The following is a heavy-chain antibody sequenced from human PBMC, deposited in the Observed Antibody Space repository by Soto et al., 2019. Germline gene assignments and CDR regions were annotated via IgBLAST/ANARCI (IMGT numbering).Heavy chain of an antibody. V-gene: IGHV3-23*01. Sequence: GGSLRLSCAGSGFTFRSYAMTWVRQAPGKGPEWVSTLSDSGGHTYYADSVKGRFTISRDNPKNTLYLQMNSLRAEDTAVYYCAKDSQSVSVSAARVYGMDVWGQGTTVTVSS. CDR2: LSDSGGHT. CDR1: GFTFRSYA. J-gene: IGHJ6*02. CDR3: AKDSQSVSVSAARVYGMDV. D-gene: IGHD2-2*01.